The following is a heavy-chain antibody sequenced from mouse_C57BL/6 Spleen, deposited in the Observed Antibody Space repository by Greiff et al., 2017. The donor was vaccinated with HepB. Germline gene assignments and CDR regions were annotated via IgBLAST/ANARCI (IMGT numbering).Heavy chain of an antibody. CDR1: GYSFTGYY. V-gene: IGHV1-42*01. CDR3: ARYYYGSSLLDY. Sequence: VQLQQSGPELVKPGASVKISCKASGYSFTGYYMNWVKQSPEKSLEWIGEINPSTGGTTYNQKFKAKATLTVDKSSSTAYMQLKSLTSEDSAVYYCARYYYGSSLLDYWGQGTTLTVSS. D-gene: IGHD1-1*01. J-gene: IGHJ2*01. CDR2: INPSTGGT.